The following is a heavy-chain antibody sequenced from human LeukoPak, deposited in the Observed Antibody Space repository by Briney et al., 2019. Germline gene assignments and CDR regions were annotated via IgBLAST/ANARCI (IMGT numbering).Heavy chain of an antibody. V-gene: IGHV4-39*01. J-gene: IGHJ4*02. CDR1: GGSISSSSYY. CDR2: IYYSGST. CDR3: ARPSYDSSGYYYDY. D-gene: IGHD3-22*01. Sequence: SETLSLTCTVSGGSISSSSYYWGWIRQPPGKGLEWIGSIYYSGSTYYNPSLKSRVTISVDTSKNQFSLKLSSVTAADTAVYYCARPSYDSSGYYYDYWGQGTLVTVSS.